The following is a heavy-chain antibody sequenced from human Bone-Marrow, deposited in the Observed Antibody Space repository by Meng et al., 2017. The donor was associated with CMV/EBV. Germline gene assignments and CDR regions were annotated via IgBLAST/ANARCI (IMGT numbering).Heavy chain of an antibody. J-gene: IGHJ5*02. CDR2: IYSSGST. Sequence: SVGSIRSGGYYWGWIRQHPGKGLEWIGYIYSSGSTYYNPSLKSRVTISVDTSKNQFSLKLSSVTAADTAVYYCARFGTSPQALWFDPWGQGTLVTVSS. CDR1: VGSIRSGGYY. CDR3: ARFGTSPQALWFDP. D-gene: IGHD2-2*01. V-gene: IGHV4-31*02.